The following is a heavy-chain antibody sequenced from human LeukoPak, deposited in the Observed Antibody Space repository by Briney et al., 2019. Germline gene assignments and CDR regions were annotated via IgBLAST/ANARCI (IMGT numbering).Heavy chain of an antibody. J-gene: IGHJ4*02. D-gene: IGHD1-1*01. V-gene: IGHV3-30-3*01. CDR1: GFTFSSYA. CDR2: ISYDGSNK. CDR3: ARQLDPNDY. Sequence: GGSLRLSCAASGFTFSSYAMHWVRQAPGKGLEWVAIISYDGSNKYYADSVKGRFTISRDNSKNTLYLQMNSLRAEDTAVYYCARQLDPNDYWGQGTLVTVSS.